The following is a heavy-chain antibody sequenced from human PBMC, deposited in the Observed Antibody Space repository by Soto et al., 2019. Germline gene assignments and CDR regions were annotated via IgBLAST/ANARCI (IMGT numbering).Heavy chain of an antibody. CDR3: ARGVVTATIFRSYFDY. CDR1: GFTFSSYA. J-gene: IGHJ4*02. Sequence: PGGSLRLSCAASGFTFSSYAMHWARQAPGKGLEWVAVISYDGSNKYYADSVKGRFTISRDNSKNTLYLQMNSLRAEDTAVYYCARGVVTATIFRSYFDYWGQGTLVTVSS. D-gene: IGHD2-21*02. V-gene: IGHV3-30-3*01. CDR2: ISYDGSNK.